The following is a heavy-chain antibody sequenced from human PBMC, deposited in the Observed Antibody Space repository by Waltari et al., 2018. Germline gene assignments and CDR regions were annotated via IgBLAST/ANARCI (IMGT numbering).Heavy chain of an antibody. V-gene: IGHV1-58*01. D-gene: IGHD1-26*01. CDR1: GCTFTSSA. CDR3: AAGVEVGATGFDY. Sequence: QMKLVQSGPEVKKPGTAVKVSCKDSGCTFTSSAVQWVRQARGQRLEWIGWIVVGSGNTNYAQKFQERVTITRDMSTSTAYMELSSLRSEDTAVYYCAAGVEVGATGFDYWGQGTLVTVSS. CDR2: IVVGSGNT. J-gene: IGHJ4*02.